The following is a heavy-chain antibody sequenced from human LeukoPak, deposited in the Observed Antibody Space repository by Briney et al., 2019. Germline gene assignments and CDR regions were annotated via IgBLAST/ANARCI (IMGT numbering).Heavy chain of an antibody. CDR3: ARGPKTSFDY. V-gene: IGHV3-48*01. Sequence: RTGGSLRLSCAASALTFSDYSMNWVRQAPGKGLEWISYISSNGSTIYYAASVKGRFTISRDSAKNSLYLQMKGLRAEDTAIYYCARGPKTSFDYWGQGTLVTVSS. CDR1: ALTFSDYS. CDR2: ISSNGSTI. J-gene: IGHJ4*02.